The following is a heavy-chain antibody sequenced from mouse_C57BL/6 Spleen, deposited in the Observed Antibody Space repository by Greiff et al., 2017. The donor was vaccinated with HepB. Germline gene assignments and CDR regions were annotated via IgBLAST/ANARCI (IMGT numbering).Heavy chain of an antibody. CDR2: IYPGDGDT. CDR1: GYAFSSYW. V-gene: IGHV1-80*01. J-gene: IGHJ3*01. CDR3: ARKDSSGYVFAY. D-gene: IGHD3-2*02. Sequence: QVQLQQSGAELVKPGASVKISCKASGYAFSSYWMNWVKQRPGKGLEWIGQIYPGDGDTNYNGKFKGKATLTADKSSSTAYMQLSSLTSEDSAVYFCARKDSSGYVFAYWGQGTLVTVSA.